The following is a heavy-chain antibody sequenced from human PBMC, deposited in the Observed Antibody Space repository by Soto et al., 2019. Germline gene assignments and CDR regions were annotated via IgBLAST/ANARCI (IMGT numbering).Heavy chain of an antibody. CDR1: GYTFTSYD. Sequence: GASVTVSRKASGYTFTSYDINWVRQPPGQGLEWMGWMNTNSGNTGYAQKFQGRVTMTRNTSISTAYMELSSLRSEDTAVYCCARGLVVYGMDAWGQGTTVTVSS. CDR2: MNTNSGNT. D-gene: IGHD2-2*01. V-gene: IGHV1-8*02. CDR3: ARGLVVYGMDA. J-gene: IGHJ6*02.